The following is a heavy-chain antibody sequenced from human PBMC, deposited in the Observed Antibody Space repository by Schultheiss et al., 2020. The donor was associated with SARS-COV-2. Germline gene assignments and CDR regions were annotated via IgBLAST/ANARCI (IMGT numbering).Heavy chain of an antibody. J-gene: IGHJ4*02. CDR2: INSDGSGT. D-gene: IGHD2-15*01. CDR3: ARDRVRERGMVVAATCFDY. V-gene: IGHV3-74*01. Sequence: GESLKISCAASGFTFSSYWMHWVRQAPGKGLVWVSRINSDGSGTSYADSVKGRFTVSRDNAKNTLYLQMNSLRAEDTAVYFCARDRVRERGMVVAATCFDYWGQGTLVTVSS. CDR1: GFTFSSYW.